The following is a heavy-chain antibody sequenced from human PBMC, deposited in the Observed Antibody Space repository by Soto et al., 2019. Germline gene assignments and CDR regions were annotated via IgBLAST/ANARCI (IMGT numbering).Heavy chain of an antibody. CDR1: GYTFTSYY. D-gene: IGHD2-21*01. CDR2: INPSGGST. V-gene: IGHV1-46*01. CDR3: ARDSGRRAYCGGD. J-gene: IGHJ4*02. Sequence: GASVKVSCTASGYTFTSYYMHWVRQAPGQGLEWMGIINPSGGSTSYAQKFQGRVTMTRDTSTSTVYMELSSLRSEDTAVYYCARDSGRRAYCGGDWGQGTLVTVSS.